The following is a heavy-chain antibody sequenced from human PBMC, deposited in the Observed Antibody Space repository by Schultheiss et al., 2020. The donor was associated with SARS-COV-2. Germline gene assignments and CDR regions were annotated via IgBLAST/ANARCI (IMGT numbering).Heavy chain of an antibody. CDR3: AKGGCSSTSCYTGSDFFDY. D-gene: IGHD2-2*02. CDR2: IRSKAYGGTT. Sequence: SLKISCTASGFTFGDYAMSWVRQAPGKGLEWVGFIRSKAYGGTTEYAASVKGRFTISRDDSKSIAYLQMNSLRAEDTAVYYCAKGGCSSTSCYTGSDFFDYWGQGTLVTVSS. CDR1: GFTFGDYA. J-gene: IGHJ4*02. V-gene: IGHV3-49*04.